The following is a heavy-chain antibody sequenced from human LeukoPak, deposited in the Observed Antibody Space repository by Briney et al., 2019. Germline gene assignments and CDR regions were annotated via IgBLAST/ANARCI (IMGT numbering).Heavy chain of an antibody. Sequence: GGSLRLSCAASGFTFSSYAMSWVRQAPGKGLEWVSAISGSGGSTYYADSVKGRFTISRDNSKNTPYLQMNSLRAEDTAVYYCARELVLTPPYSSGRRVHYGMDVWGQGTTVTVSS. V-gene: IGHV3-23*01. CDR1: GFTFSSYA. CDR3: ARELVLTPPYSSGRRVHYGMDV. CDR2: ISGSGGST. D-gene: IGHD6-19*01. J-gene: IGHJ6*02.